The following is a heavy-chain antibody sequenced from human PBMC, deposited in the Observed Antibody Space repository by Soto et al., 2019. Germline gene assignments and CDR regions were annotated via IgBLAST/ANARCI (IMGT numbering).Heavy chain of an antibody. Sequence: QVQLQESGPGLVKPSETLSLICTVSGGSVSGHKNYWSWIRQSPGKGLEWIGYISYSGATNYNPSLKSRLTISVDRSKNQFALKLSSVTASDTALYYCATSPRFAFDFWGQGTTVIVSS. CDR1: GGSVSGHKNY. D-gene: IGHD3-16*01. V-gene: IGHV4-61*01. CDR2: ISYSGAT. CDR3: ATSPRFAFDF. J-gene: IGHJ3*01.